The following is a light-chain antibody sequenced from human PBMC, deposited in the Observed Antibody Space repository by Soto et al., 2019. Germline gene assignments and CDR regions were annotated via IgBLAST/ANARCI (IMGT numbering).Light chain of an antibody. CDR2: GAS. J-gene: IGKJ2*01. Sequence: EIVMTQSPVSLSVSPGERATLSCRASQTIASNVAWYQQKPGQAPRLLIHGASTRATGVPARFSGSGSGTEFTRTISSLQSEDFAVYYCQQYHNWPPQYTFGQGTKLQMK. CDR3: QQYHNWPPQYT. V-gene: IGKV3-15*01. CDR1: QTIASN.